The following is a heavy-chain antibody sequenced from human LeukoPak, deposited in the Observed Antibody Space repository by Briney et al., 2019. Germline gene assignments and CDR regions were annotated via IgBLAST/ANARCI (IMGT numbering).Heavy chain of an antibody. J-gene: IGHJ4*02. Sequence: ASVKVSCKASGYTFTSYAMNWVRQAPGQGLEWMGWINTNTGNPTYARGFTGRFVFSLDTSVSTAYLQISSLKAEDTAVYYCARDYYDSSGYFSDDYDYWGQGTLVTVSS. CDR3: ARDYYDSSGYFSDDYDY. D-gene: IGHD3-22*01. CDR2: INTNTGNP. V-gene: IGHV7-4-1*02. CDR1: GYTFTSYA.